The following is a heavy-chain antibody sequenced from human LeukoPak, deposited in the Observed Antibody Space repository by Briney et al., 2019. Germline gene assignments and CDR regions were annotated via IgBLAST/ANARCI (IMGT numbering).Heavy chain of an antibody. J-gene: IGHJ4*02. CDR2: IDPSDSYT. D-gene: IGHD3-10*01. CDR1: GYSFTSYW. Sequence: GESLRISCKGSGYSFTSYWISWVRQMPGKGLEWMGRIDPSDSYTNYSPSFQGHVTISADKSISTAYLQWSSLKASDTAMYYCARYITMVRGVIRHFDYWGQGTLVTVSS. CDR3: ARYITMVRGVIRHFDY. V-gene: IGHV5-10-1*01.